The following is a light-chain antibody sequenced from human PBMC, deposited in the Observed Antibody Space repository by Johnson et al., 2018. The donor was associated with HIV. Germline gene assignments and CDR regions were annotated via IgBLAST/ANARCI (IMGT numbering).Light chain of an antibody. J-gene: IGLJ1*01. V-gene: IGLV1-51*01. CDR1: SSNIVRNY. CDR3: GAWDSSLSAHFV. CDR2: DNN. Sequence: QSVLTQPPSVSAAPGQKVTISCSGSSSNIVRNYVSWYQQLPGTAPKLLIFDNNKRPSGIPDRFSASKSGTSATLGITGLQTGDEADYYCGAWDSSLSAHFVFGTGTKVTVL.